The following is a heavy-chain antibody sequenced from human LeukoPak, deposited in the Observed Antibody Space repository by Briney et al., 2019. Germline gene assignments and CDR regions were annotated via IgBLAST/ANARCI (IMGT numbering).Heavy chain of an antibody. CDR2: IYYSGST. CDR3: ARTQYQLPFDAFDI. CDR1: GGSISSYY. J-gene: IGHJ3*02. Sequence: SETLSLTXTVSGGSISSYYWSWLRQPPGKGLEWIGYIYYSGSTNYNPSLKSRVTISVDTSKNQFSLKLSSVTAADTAVYYCARTQYQLPFDAFDIWGQGTMVTVSS. D-gene: IGHD2-2*01. V-gene: IGHV4-59*01.